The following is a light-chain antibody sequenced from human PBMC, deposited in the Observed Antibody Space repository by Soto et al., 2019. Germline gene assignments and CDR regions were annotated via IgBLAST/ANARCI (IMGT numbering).Light chain of an antibody. V-gene: IGKV3-20*01. J-gene: IGKJ1*01. Sequence: EIVLTHSPGTLSFSPVERATLSFRASQSVSSSYLAWYQQKPGQAPRLLIYGASSRATGIPDRFSGSGSGTDFTLTISRLEPEDFAVYYCQKYGSSPRKFGQGTKVDIK. CDR3: QKYGSSPRK. CDR2: GAS. CDR1: QSVSSSY.